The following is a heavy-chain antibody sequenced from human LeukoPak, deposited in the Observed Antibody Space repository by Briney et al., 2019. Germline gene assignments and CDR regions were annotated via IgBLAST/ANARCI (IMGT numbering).Heavy chain of an antibody. Sequence: GGSLRLSCAASGFTVSSNYMSWVRQAPGKGLEWVSVIYSGGSTYYADSVKGRFTTSRDNSKNTLYLQMNSLRAEDTAVYYCATLGVVIGDDAFDIWGQGTMVTVSS. CDR1: GFTVSSNY. CDR2: IYSGGST. D-gene: IGHD3-3*01. V-gene: IGHV3-53*05. J-gene: IGHJ3*02. CDR3: ATLGVVIGDDAFDI.